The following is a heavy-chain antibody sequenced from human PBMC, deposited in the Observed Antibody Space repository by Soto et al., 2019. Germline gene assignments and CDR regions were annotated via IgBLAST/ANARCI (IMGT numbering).Heavy chain of an antibody. Sequence: EVQLVESGGGLVQPGGSLRLSCAASGFTFSTYNMNWVRQAPGQGLEWVSYISSNSGTVYYADSVRGRFSISRDNAKNSLYLQMSSLRDEDTAVYYYATSLTPSGSYQYYFDYWGQGTLVTVSS. V-gene: IGHV3-48*02. J-gene: IGHJ4*02. CDR3: ATSLTPSGSYQYYFDY. D-gene: IGHD1-26*01. CDR1: GFTFSTYN. CDR2: ISSNSGTV.